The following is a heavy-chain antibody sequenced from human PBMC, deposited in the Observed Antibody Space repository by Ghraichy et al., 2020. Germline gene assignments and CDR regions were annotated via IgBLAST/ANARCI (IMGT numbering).Heavy chain of an antibody. J-gene: IGHJ4*02. CDR1: GGSFSGYY. CDR2: INHSGST. CDR3: ARRHRIAVAGTFDY. D-gene: IGHD6-19*01. Sequence: SETLSLTCAVYGGSFSGYYWSWIRQPPGKGLEWIGEINHSGSTNYNPSLKSRVTISVDTSKNQFSLKLSSVTAAETAVYYCARRHRIAVAGTFDYWGQGTLVTVSS. V-gene: IGHV4-34*01.